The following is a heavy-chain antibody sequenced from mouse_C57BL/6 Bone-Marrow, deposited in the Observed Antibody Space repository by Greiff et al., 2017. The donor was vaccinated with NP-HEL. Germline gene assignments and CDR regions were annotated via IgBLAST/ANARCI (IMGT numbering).Heavy chain of an antibody. CDR1: GYTFTSYW. CDR3: ARGGGLDY. V-gene: IGHV1-69*01. Sequence: VQLQQPGAELVMPGASVKLSCKASGYTFTSYWMHWVKQRPGQGLEWIGEIDPSDSYTNYNQKFKGKSTLTVDKSSSTAYMQLSSLTSEDSAVYYCARGGGLDYGGRGTLVTVSA. CDR2: IDPSDSYT. J-gene: IGHJ3*01.